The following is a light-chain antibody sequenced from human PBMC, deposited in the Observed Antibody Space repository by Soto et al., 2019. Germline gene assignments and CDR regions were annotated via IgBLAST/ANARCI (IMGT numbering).Light chain of an antibody. J-gene: IGLJ1*01. CDR3: SSSTTSSTLV. CDR2: EVS. V-gene: IGLV2-14*01. CDR1: SSDVGGYNY. Sequence: QSVLTQPASVSGSPGQSITISCTGTSSDVGGYNYVSWYQQHPGKAPKLMIYEVSNRPSGVSNRFSGSKSGNTASLTISWLQAEDEADYYCSSSTTSSTLVFGTGTQLTVL.